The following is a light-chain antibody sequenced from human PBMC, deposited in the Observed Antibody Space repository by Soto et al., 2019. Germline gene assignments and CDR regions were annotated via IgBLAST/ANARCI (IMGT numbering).Light chain of an antibody. CDR2: DVS. J-gene: IGLJ2*01. V-gene: IGLV2-11*01. CDR3: CSYAGSFTLV. Sequence: QSALTQPRSVSRSPGQSVTISCIGTSSDVGGYNYVSWYQQYPGKAPKLLIYDVSKRPSGVPDRFSGSKSGNTASLTISGLQAEDEADYYCCSYAGSFTLVFGGGTKLTVL. CDR1: SSDVGGYNY.